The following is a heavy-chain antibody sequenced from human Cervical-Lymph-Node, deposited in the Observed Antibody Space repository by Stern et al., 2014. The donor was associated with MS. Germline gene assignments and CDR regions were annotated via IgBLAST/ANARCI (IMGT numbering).Heavy chain of an antibody. J-gene: IGHJ5*02. CDR3: ATATAVQARFWFDP. D-gene: IGHD6-13*01. CDR1: GYSFTGYF. Sequence: QVPLVESGAEVKKPGASVKVSCKASGYSFTGYFMHWGRQAPGQGLELMGWLNPNSGATDFAQKFQGRVTMTRDTSISTAYMELNSLRSDDTAVYYCATATAVQARFWFDPWGQGTLVIVSS. V-gene: IGHV1-2*02. CDR2: LNPNSGAT.